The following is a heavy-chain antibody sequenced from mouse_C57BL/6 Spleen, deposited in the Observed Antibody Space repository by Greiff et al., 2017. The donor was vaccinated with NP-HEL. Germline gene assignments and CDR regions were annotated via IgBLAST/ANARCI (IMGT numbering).Heavy chain of an antibody. CDR1: GFTFSSYA. CDR3: ARGLSAMDY. CDR2: ICDGGSYT. V-gene: IGHV5-4*03. J-gene: IGHJ4*01. Sequence: EVKVVESGGGLVKPGGSLKLSCAASGFTFSSYAMSWVRQTPEKRLEWVATICDGGSYTYYPDNVKGRFTISRDNAKNNLYLQMSHLKSEDTAMYYCARGLSAMDYWGQGTSVTVSS.